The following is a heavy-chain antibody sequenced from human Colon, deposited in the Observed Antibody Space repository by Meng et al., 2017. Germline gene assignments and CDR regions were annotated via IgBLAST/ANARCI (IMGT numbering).Heavy chain of an antibody. D-gene: IGHD6-19*01. CDR3: ASFPPPGKQWLVTDY. CDR1: GGSISSSNW. CDR2: IYHSGST. Sequence: QVWLQEPGPGLVKPSGTLSLTCAVSGGSISSSNWWSWVRQPPGKGLEWIGEIYHSGSTNYNPSLKSRVTISVDKSKNQFSLKLSSVTAADTAVYYCASFPPPGKQWLVTDYWGQGTLVTVSS. V-gene: IGHV4-4*02. J-gene: IGHJ4*02.